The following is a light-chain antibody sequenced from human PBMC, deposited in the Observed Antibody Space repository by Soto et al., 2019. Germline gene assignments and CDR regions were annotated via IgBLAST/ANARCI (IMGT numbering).Light chain of an antibody. J-gene: IGKJ4*01. CDR2: AAS. Sequence: DIHMTXXXXSLSASVGDRVSITCRASQTIYTYLNWYQQKPGKAPKLLIHAASTLQTGVPSSFSGSGSGTDFTLTINSLQPEDFATYYCQQSYRTPLTFGGGTKVDIK. CDR3: QQSYRTPLT. CDR1: QTIYTY. V-gene: IGKV1-39*01.